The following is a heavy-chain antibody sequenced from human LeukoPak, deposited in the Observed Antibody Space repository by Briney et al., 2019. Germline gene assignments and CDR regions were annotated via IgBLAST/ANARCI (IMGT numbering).Heavy chain of an antibody. D-gene: IGHD3-9*01. J-gene: IGHJ4*02. Sequence: GGSLRLSCAASGFTFRNYWMHWVRQAPGKGLVWVSRINNDGSTTAYVDSAKGRFTISRDNAKNTLYLQMNSLRAEDTAVYYCAKTDWLDYWGQGTLVTVSS. V-gene: IGHV3-74*01. CDR2: INNDGSTT. CDR3: AKTDWLDY. CDR1: GFTFRNYW.